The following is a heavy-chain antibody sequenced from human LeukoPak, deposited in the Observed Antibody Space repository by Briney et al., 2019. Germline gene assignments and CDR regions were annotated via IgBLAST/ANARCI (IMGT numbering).Heavy chain of an antibody. J-gene: IGHJ4*02. CDR2: ISGSGGST. CDR3: AKRGRYYDSSGYYDY. D-gene: IGHD3-22*01. CDR1: GFTFSSYA. Sequence: GGSLRLSCAASGFTFSSYAMSWVRQAPGKGLEWVSAISGSGGSTYYADSVKGRFTISRDNSKNTLYLQMNSLRAEDTAVYYCAKRGRYYDSSGYYDYWGQGTLVTVSS. V-gene: IGHV3-23*01.